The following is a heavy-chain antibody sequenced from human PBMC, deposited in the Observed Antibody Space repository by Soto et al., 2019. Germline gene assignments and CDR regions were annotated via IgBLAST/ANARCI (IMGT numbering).Heavy chain of an antibody. CDR3: VKGAGWLQDVDY. Sequence: EVQLVESGGGLVQPGGSLRLSCSASGFTFNDNPMCWVRQAPGKGPEYVSLISAKGGSRHYADSVKGRFSISRDNSKNTLYLQMSSLRAEDSAVYYCVKGAGWLQDVDYWGQGTLVTVSS. J-gene: IGHJ4*02. D-gene: IGHD5-12*01. CDR2: ISAKGGSR. V-gene: IGHV3-64D*08. CDR1: GFTFNDNP.